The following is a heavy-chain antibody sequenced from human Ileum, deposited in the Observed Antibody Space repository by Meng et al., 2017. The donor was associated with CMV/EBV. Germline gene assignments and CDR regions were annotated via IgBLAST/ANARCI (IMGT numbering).Heavy chain of an antibody. CDR1: WDSGSNVMTA. J-gene: IGHJ4*02. V-gene: IGHV6-1*01. CDR3: ARIAWSVAAF. D-gene: IGHD1-26*01. Sequence: TSWDSGSNVMTAWNWIRRSPSRGVEWLGRTFYRSQRSTDYAESVKGRITVTPDTSKNQFSLQLNSVTPEDTAVYYCARIAWSVAAFWGPGTLVTVSS. CDR2: TFYRSQRST.